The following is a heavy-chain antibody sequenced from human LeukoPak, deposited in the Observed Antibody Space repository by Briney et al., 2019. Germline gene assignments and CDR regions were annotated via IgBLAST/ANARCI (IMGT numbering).Heavy chain of an antibody. CDR3: ARGVVGATTVDY. D-gene: IGHD1-26*01. CDR2: ISAYNGNT. V-gene: IGHV1-18*01. CDR1: GGTFSSYA. J-gene: IGHJ4*02. Sequence: ASVKVSCKASGGTFSSYAISWVRQAPGQGLEWMGWISAYNGNTNYAQKLQGRVTMTTDTSTSTAYMELRSLRSDDTAVYYCARGVVGATTVDYWGQGTLVTVSS.